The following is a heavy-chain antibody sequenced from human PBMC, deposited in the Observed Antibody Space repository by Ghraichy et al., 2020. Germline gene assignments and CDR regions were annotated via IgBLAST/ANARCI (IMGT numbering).Heavy chain of an antibody. Sequence: SETLSLTCTVSGGSISSSSYYWGWIRQPPGKGLEWIGSIYYSGSTYYNPSLKSRVTISVDTSKNQFSLKLSSVTAADTAVYYCARERIVSGFDYWGQGTLVTVSS. J-gene: IGHJ4*02. CDR3: ARERIVSGFDY. D-gene: IGHD3-10*01. CDR1: GGSISSSSYY. CDR2: IYYSGST. V-gene: IGHV4-39*07.